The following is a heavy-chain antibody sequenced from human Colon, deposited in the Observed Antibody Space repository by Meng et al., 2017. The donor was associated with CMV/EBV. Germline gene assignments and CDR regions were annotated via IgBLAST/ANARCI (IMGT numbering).Heavy chain of an antibody. Sequence: SVKVSCKASGGTFSSYAINWVRQAPGQGLEWMGGIIPIFGTANYPQRFQGRVSITRDKSTNTAYMELNSLRSEDTAVYYCAKDARVHDYWGQGTLVTVSS. CDR2: IIPIFGTA. D-gene: IGHD5-24*01. CDR3: AKDARVHDY. V-gene: IGHV1-69*05. CDR1: GGTFSSYA. J-gene: IGHJ4*02.